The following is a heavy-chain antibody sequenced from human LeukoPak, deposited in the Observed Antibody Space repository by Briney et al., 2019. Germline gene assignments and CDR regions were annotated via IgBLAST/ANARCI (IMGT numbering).Heavy chain of an antibody. Sequence: ASVKVSCKASGYTFTSYGISWVRQAPGQGREWMGWISAYNGNTNYAQKLQGRVTMTTDTSTSTAYMELRSLRSDDTAVYYCAREAQQWLALDYWGQGTLVTVSS. V-gene: IGHV1-18*01. CDR3: AREAQQWLALDY. CDR2: ISAYNGNT. CDR1: GYTFTSYG. D-gene: IGHD6-19*01. J-gene: IGHJ4*02.